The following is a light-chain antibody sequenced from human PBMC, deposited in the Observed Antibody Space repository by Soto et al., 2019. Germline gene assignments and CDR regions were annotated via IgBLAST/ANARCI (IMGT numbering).Light chain of an antibody. CDR1: QSINIY. V-gene: IGKV1-39*01. CDR2: GAS. CDR3: QQSYRSPYT. J-gene: IGKJ2*01. Sequence: IQMTQSPSSLSASVGDSVTVTCRASQSINIYLNWYQQKPGKAPTLLIYGASSLQGGVPSRCTGGGSRTDFTLTISSLQHEDFATYYCQQSYRSPYTFGQGTKLEIK.